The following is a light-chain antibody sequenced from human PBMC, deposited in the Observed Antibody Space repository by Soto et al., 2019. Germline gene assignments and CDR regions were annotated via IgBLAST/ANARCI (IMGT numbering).Light chain of an antibody. CDR2: AAS. V-gene: IGKV1-27*01. CDR3: QKYSSVPV. Sequence: DIQMTQSPSSLSASVGDRVTITCRASQGISNSVAWYQQKPGKPPKLLIYAASTLQSGVPSRISGSGSSTDFTLTINSLQPEDVATYSCQKYSSVPVFGPGTKVDIK. CDR1: QGISNS. J-gene: IGKJ3*01.